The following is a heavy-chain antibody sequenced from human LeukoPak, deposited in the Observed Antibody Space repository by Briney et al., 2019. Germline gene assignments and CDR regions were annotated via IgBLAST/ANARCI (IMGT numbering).Heavy chain of an antibody. CDR2: IYHSGST. J-gene: IGHJ4*02. D-gene: IGHD3-10*01. CDR3: ARTIWFGELYYFDY. CDR1: GGSISSGGYS. Sequence: SQTLSLTCAVSGGSISSGGYSWSRIRQPPGKGLEWIGYIYHSGSTYYNPSLKSRVTISVDRSKNQFSLKLSSVTAADTAVYYCARTIWFGELYYFDYWGQGTLVTVSS. V-gene: IGHV4-30-2*01.